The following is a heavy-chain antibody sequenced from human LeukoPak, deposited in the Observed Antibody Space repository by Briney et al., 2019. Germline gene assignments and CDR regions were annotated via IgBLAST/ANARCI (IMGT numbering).Heavy chain of an antibody. CDR2: IYDSGSI. CDR3: ARHPNGAYCGADCYRFDY. V-gene: IGHV4-59*08. CDR1: GGSISSYY. Sequence: SEILSLTCTVSGGSISSYYWSWIRQPPGKGLEWIGYIYDSGSIKYNPSLKSRVTISVDTSKNQFSLTLSSVTAADTAIYYCARHPNGAYCGADCYRFDYWGQGTLVTVSS. J-gene: IGHJ4*02. D-gene: IGHD2-21*02.